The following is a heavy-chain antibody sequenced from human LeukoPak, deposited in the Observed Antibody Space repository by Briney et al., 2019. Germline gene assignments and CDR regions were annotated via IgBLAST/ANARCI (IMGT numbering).Heavy chain of an antibody. CDR3: ARVYPTYYDFWSGSNWFDP. D-gene: IGHD3-3*01. Sequence: ASVKVSCKASGYTFTGYYMHWVRQAPGQGLEWMGRINPNSGGTNYAQKFQGRVTMTRDTSISTAYMELRSLRSDDTAVYYCARVYPTYYDFWSGSNWFDPWGQGTLVTVSS. CDR1: GYTFTGYY. CDR2: INPNSGGT. J-gene: IGHJ5*02. V-gene: IGHV1-2*06.